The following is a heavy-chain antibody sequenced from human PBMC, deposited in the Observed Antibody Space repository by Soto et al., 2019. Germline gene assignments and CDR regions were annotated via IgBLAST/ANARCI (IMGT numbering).Heavy chain of an antibody. CDR2: INADNGDS. Sequence: QVQLVQSGAEGKKPGASVKVSCNPSGYAFTSYPRHWVRQAPGQGLGGLGWINADNGDSKYSQKFQGRVTITRDTSASIAYMELSSLRSEDTAVYYCARDTGSGLRVEPGIFEYWGQGTLVTVSS. D-gene: IGHD1-26*01. CDR1: GYAFTSYP. J-gene: IGHJ4*02. V-gene: IGHV1-3*01. CDR3: ARDTGSGLRVEPGIFEY.